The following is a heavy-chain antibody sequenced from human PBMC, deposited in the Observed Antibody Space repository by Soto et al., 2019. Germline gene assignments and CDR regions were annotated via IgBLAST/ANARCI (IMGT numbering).Heavy chain of an antibody. D-gene: IGHD3-10*01. CDR3: AKDQSPPEYYYGSGSSHFDY. J-gene: IGHJ4*02. CDR2: ISGSGGST. Sequence: LRLSCAASGFTFSSYAMSWVRQAPGKGLELVSAISGSGGSTYYADSVKGRFTISRDNSKNTLYLQMNSLRAEDTAVYYCAKDQSPPEYYYGSGSSHFDYWGQRTLVTVSS. CDR1: GFTFSSYA. V-gene: IGHV3-23*01.